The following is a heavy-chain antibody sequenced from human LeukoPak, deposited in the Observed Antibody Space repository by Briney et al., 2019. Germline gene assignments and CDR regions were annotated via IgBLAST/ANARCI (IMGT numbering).Heavy chain of an antibody. Sequence: SETLSLTCAVYGGSFSGYYCSWVRHPPEKGLEWSGEINHSGGTNYNPSLKCRVTISVDTSKKQFSLKLSSVTAADTAVYYCARGNPIVRPKYYHYGMDVWGQGTTVTVSS. D-gene: IGHD3-16*02. V-gene: IGHV4-34*01. J-gene: IGHJ6*02. CDR2: INHSGGT. CDR3: ARGNPIVRPKYYHYGMDV. CDR1: GGSFSGYY.